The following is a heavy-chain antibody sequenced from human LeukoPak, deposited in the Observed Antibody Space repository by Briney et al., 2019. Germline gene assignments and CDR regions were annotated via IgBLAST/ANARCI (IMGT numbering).Heavy chain of an antibody. J-gene: IGHJ4*02. V-gene: IGHV3-30*04. Sequence: GRSLRLSCAASGLTFSNYPMHWVRQAPGKGLEWVALISYDGSNKYYADSVKGRFTISRDNSKNTLYLQMNSLRAEDTAVYYCARGSGSYLYYFDSWGQGTLVTVSS. CDR3: ARGSGSYLYYFDS. D-gene: IGHD1-26*01. CDR2: ISYDGSNK. CDR1: GLTFSNYP.